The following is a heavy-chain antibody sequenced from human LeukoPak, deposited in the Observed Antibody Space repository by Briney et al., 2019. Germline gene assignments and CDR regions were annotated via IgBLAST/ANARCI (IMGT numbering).Heavy chain of an antibody. CDR1: GGSFSGYY. CDR3: ARGTVTTEYYYYYMDV. V-gene: IGHV4-34*01. CDR2: INHSGST. J-gene: IGHJ6*03. D-gene: IGHD4-17*01. Sequence: SETLSLTCAVYGGSFSGYYWTWIRQPPGKGLEWIGEINHSGSTNDNPSLKSRVTMSVDTSKNQFSLKLSSVTAADTAVYYCARGTVTTEYYYYYMDVWGKGTTVTISS.